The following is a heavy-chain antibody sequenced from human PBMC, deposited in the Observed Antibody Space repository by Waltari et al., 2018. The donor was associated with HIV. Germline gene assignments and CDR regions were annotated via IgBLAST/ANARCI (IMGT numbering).Heavy chain of an antibody. D-gene: IGHD6-13*01. CDR3: TRDEFSSWSQSGGMDV. Sequence: QVQLAQSGAEVKKPGASVKVSCTTSGYTFVDYAIHWVRQAPGQRLEWMGWINTGNGNTKYSQEFQGRVSITRDTSASTVFMELSRLRSEDTALYYCTRDEFSSWSQSGGMDVWGQGTTVTVS. J-gene: IGHJ6*02. V-gene: IGHV1-3*04. CDR2: INTGNGNT. CDR1: GYTFVDYA.